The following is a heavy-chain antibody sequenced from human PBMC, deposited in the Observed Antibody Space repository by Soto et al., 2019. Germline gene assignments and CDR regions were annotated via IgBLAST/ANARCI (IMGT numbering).Heavy chain of an antibody. CDR1: GGTFSSYA. Sequence: GASVKVSCKASGGTFSSYAISWVRQAPGQGLEWMGGIIPIFGTANYAQKFQGRVTITADESTSTAYMELSSLRSEDTAVYYCASVVVPAAIIGGYFDYWGQGTLVTVSS. V-gene: IGHV1-69*13. D-gene: IGHD2-2*01. J-gene: IGHJ4*02. CDR3: ASVVVPAAIIGGYFDY. CDR2: IIPIFGTA.